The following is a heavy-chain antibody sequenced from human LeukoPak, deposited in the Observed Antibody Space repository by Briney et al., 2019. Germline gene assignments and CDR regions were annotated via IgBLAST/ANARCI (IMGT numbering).Heavy chain of an antibody. CDR3: ASRRAVTAAGMEADY. CDR1: GFTFSSYG. Sequence: PGRSLRLSCAASGFTFSSYGMHWVRQAPGKGLEWVAVIWYDGSNKYYADSVKGRFTISRDNSKNTLYLQMNSLRAEDTAVYYCASRRAVTAAGMEADYWGQGTLVTVSS. J-gene: IGHJ4*02. V-gene: IGHV3-33*01. CDR2: IWYDGSNK. D-gene: IGHD6-13*01.